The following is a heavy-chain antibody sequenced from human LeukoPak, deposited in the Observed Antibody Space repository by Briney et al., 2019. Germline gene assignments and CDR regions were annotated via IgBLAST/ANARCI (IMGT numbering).Heavy chain of an antibody. D-gene: IGHD1-26*01. CDR2: IYYSGST. CDR1: GGSFSGYY. V-gene: IGHV4-59*01. Sequence: PSETLSLTCAVYGGSFSGYYWYWIRQPPGNRLEWIGYIYYSGSTKYNPSLQSRVTLSVDTSKNQFSLRLSSVTAADTAVYYCAREQHGAGLAYFNYWGQGILVTVSS. CDR3: AREQHGAGLAYFNY. J-gene: IGHJ4*02.